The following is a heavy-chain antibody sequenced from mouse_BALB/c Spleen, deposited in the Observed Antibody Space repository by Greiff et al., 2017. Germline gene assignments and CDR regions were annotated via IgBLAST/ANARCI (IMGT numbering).Heavy chain of an antibody. D-gene: IGHD2-10*02. J-gene: IGHJ4*01. Sequence: EVKLMESGGGLVKPGGSLKLSCAASGFAFSSYDMSWVRQTPEKRLEWVAYISSGGGSTYYPDTVKGRFTISRDNAKNTLYLQMSSLKSEDTAMYYCARQYGYYAMDYWGQGTSVTVSS. CDR3: ARQYGYYAMDY. CDR2: ISSGGGST. CDR1: GFAFSSYD. V-gene: IGHV5-12-1*01.